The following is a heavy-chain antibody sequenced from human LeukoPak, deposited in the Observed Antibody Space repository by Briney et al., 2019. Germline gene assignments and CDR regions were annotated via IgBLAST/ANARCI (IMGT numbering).Heavy chain of an antibody. D-gene: IGHD4-17*01. CDR3: ARMGDGDYTIDY. J-gene: IGHJ4*02. Sequence: QTLSLTCTVSGGSISSGSYYWSWIRQPPGKALEWLARIDWDDDKYYSTSLKTRLTISKDTSKNQVVLTMTNMDPVDTATYYCARMGDGDYTIDYWGQGTLVTVSS. CDR2: IDWDDDK. V-gene: IGHV2-70*11. CDR1: GGSISSGSYY.